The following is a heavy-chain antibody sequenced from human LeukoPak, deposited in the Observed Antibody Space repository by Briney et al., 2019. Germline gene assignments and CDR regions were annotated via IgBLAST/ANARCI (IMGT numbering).Heavy chain of an antibody. CDR1: GFTFGDYA. CDR3: TRDRGELFILYYFDY. J-gene: IGHJ4*02. CDR2: IRSKAYGGTT. V-gene: IGHV3-49*04. D-gene: IGHD3-10*01. Sequence: GGSLRLSCTASGFTFGDYAMSWVRQAPGKGLEWVGFIRSKAYGGTTEYAASVKGRFSISRDDSKSIAYLQMNSLKTEDTAVYYCTRDRGELFILYYFDYWGQGTLVTVSS.